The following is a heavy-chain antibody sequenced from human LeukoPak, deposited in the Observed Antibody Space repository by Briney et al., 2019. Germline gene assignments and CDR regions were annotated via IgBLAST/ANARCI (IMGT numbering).Heavy chain of an antibody. Sequence: ASVKVSCKASGYTFTSYAMHWVRQAPGQRLECMGWINTGNGNTKHSQKFQGRVTITRDTSASTAYMDLSSLRSEDTAVYYCARNTETAIPLPYYFDYWGQGTLVTVSS. CDR1: GYTFTSYA. CDR2: INTGNGNT. V-gene: IGHV1-3*04. CDR3: ARNTETAIPLPYYFDY. D-gene: IGHD2-21*02. J-gene: IGHJ4*02.